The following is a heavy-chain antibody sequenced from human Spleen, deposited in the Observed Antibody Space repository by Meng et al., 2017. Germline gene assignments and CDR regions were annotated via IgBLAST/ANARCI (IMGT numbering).Heavy chain of an antibody. J-gene: IGHJ5*02. CDR1: GGSISTSGYY. D-gene: IGHD4-11*01. CDR2: IGHSGIT. V-gene: IGHV4-39*07. CDR3: AREAMTTGPDP. Sequence: QPQLQESGPGLVKPSEALSPTCSVSGGSISTSGYYWGWIRQPPGKGLEWIGSIGHSGITYYTPSLKSRVTVSIDTSKSQFSLKLTSVTAADTAVYYCAREAMTTGPDPWGQGTLVTVSS.